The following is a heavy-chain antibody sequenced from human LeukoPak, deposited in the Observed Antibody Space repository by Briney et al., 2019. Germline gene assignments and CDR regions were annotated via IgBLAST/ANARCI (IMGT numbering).Heavy chain of an antibody. Sequence: ASVKVSCKASGYTFTSYGISWVRQAPGQGLEWMGWISAYNGNTNYAQKLQGRVTMTRNTSISTAYMELSSLRSEDTAVYYCARDFAVGGTGGGGLIDYWGQGTLVTVSS. CDR3: ARDFAVGGTGGGGLIDY. CDR1: GYTFTSYG. CDR2: ISAYNGNT. D-gene: IGHD1-26*01. V-gene: IGHV1-18*01. J-gene: IGHJ4*02.